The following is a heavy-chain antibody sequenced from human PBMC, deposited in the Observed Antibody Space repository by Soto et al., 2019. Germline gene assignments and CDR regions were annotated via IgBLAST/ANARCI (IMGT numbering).Heavy chain of an antibody. D-gene: IGHD6-19*01. J-gene: IGHJ4*02. V-gene: IGHV3-30-3*01. Sequence: VQLVESGGGVVQPGRSLRLSCAASGFTFSSYAMHWVRQAPGKGLEWVAVISYDGSNKYYADSVKGRFTISRDNSKNTLYLQMNSLRAEDTAVYYCARDESSGWSSFDYWGQGTLVTVSS. CDR2: ISYDGSNK. CDR1: GFTFSSYA. CDR3: ARDESSGWSSFDY.